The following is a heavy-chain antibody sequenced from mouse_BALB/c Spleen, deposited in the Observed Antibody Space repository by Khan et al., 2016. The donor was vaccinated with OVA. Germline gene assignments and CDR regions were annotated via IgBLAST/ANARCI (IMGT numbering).Heavy chain of an antibody. J-gene: IGHJ2*01. CDR1: GYTFTSYW. V-gene: IGHV1S81*02. D-gene: IGHD1-1*01. Sequence: QVQLQQPGAVLVKAGASVKMSCKASGYTFTSYWMHWVKQRLGQGLEWFAETNPTNGRTYYNEKFKSKATLTVDTSSSTAYMLLSGPTFEDSAVYYCARIKKIVATYFDDWGQGTTLTVSS. CDR3: ARIKKIVATYFDD. CDR2: TNPTNGRT.